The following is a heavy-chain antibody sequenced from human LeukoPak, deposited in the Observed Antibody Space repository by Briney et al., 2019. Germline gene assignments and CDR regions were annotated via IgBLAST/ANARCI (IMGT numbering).Heavy chain of an antibody. V-gene: IGHV3-48*04. CDR3: ATTSWGMATTG. J-gene: IGHJ4*02. CDR1: RFTFSRYA. Sequence: GGSLRLSCVASRFTFSRYAMNWVRQAPGKGLEWVSYISSSSSTIYYADSVKGRFTISRDNAKNSLYLQMNSLRAEDTAVYYCATTSWGMATTGWGQGTLVTVSS. D-gene: IGHD5-24*01. CDR2: ISSSSSTI.